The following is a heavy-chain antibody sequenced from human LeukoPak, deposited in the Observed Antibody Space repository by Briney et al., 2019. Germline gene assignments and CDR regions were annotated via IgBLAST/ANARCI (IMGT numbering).Heavy chain of an antibody. D-gene: IGHD6-19*01. V-gene: IGHV4-59*08. CDR3: GRPTYSSGWYFDL. CDR1: GGSISSYY. CDR2: IYYSGST. J-gene: IGHJ2*01. Sequence: SETLSLTCTVSGGSISSYYWSWIRQPPGKGLEWIGYIYYSGSTNYNPSLKSRVTISVDTSKNQFSLKLSSVTAADTAVYYCGRPTYSSGWYFDLWGRGTLVTVSS.